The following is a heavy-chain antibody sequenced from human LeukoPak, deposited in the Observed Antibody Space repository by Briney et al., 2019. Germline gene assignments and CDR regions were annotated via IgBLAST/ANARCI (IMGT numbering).Heavy chain of an antibody. Sequence: GESLKISCKGFRYSLSTYWIGWARQLPGRGLEWMGIIHPGDYTTQYSSSFQGQVTISVDKSTGTAYLQWSSLKASDTAMYYCASRDYGSTWSDPWGQGTLVTVSS. V-gene: IGHV5-51*01. D-gene: IGHD4/OR15-4a*01. CDR3: ASRDYGSTWSDP. CDR2: IHPGDYTT. CDR1: RYSLSTYW. J-gene: IGHJ5*02.